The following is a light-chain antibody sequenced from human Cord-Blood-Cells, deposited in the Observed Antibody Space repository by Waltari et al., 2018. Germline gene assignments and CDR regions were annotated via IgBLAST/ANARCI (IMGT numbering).Light chain of an antibody. CDR2: DVS. J-gene: IGLJ3*02. Sequence: QSALTQPRSVSGSPGQSVTISCTGTSSDVGGYNYVSWYQQHPGKAPKLMIYDVSKRPSGVPDRFPGYKTGNTASLTISGLQAEDEADYYCCSYAGSYTLVFGGGTKLTVL. V-gene: IGLV2-11*01. CDR1: SSDVGGYNY. CDR3: CSYAGSYTLV.